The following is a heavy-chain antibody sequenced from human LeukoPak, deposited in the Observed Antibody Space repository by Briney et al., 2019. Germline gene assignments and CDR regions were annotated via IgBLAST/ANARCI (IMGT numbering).Heavy chain of an antibody. CDR3: ARVRFLEWYNDY. V-gene: IGHV3-74*01. Sequence: GGSLRLSCAASGFTFSSYWMHWVRQAPGKGLVRVSRINSDGSSTSYADSVKGRFTISRDNAKNTLYLQMNSLRAEVTAVYYCARVRFLEWYNDYWGQGTLVTVSS. J-gene: IGHJ4*02. CDR1: GFTFSSYW. D-gene: IGHD3-3*01. CDR2: INSDGSST.